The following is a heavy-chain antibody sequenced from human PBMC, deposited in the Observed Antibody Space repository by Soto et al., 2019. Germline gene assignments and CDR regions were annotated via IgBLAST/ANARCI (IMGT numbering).Heavy chain of an antibody. D-gene: IGHD3-22*01. CDR2: ISGSGGST. V-gene: IGHV3-23*01. J-gene: IGHJ4*02. CDR3: AKDQSPYNSCSLDF. Sequence: EVQLLGSGGRLVQPGGSLRLSCAASGFTFSQYAMSWVRQAPGKGLEWVSAISGSGGSTTYVDSVKGRLTISRDNSKSTVYLQMEGLRVEDTALYFCAKDQSPYNSCSLDFWGQGILVTVSS. CDR1: GFTFSQYA.